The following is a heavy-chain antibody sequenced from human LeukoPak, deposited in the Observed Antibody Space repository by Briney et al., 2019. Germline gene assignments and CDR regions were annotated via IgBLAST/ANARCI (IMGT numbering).Heavy chain of an antibody. J-gene: IGHJ3*02. CDR3: AKGPRRGWELLDAFDI. CDR2: ISYDGSNK. D-gene: IGHD1-26*01. Sequence: GGSLRLSCAASGFTFSSYGMHWVRQAPGKGLEWVAVISYDGSNKYYADSVKGRFTISRDNSKNTLYLQMNSLRAEDTAVYYCAKGPRRGWELLDAFDIWGQGTMVIVSS. CDR1: GFTFSSYG. V-gene: IGHV3-30*18.